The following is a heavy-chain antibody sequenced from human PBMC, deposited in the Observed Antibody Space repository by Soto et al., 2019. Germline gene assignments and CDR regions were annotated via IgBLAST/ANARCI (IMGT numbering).Heavy chain of an antibody. CDR1: GFTFSSYA. J-gene: IGHJ3*02. D-gene: IGHD3-22*01. CDR3: AKGAYYYDSSGYYLEAFDI. Sequence: GGSLRLSCAASGFTFSSYAMSWVRHAPGKGLEWVSAISGSGGSTYYADSVKGRFTISRDNSKNALYLQMNSLRAEDTAVYYCAKGAYYYDSSGYYLEAFDIWGQGTMVTVSS. V-gene: IGHV3-23*01. CDR2: ISGSGGST.